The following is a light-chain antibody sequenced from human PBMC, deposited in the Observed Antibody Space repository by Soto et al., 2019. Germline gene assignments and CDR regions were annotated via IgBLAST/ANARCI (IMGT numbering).Light chain of an antibody. Sequence: EIVLTQSPATLSLSPGERATLSCRASQSVSSYLAWYQQKPRQAPRLLIYDASNRATGIPARFSGSGSGTEFTLTISSLEPEDFAVYYCQQRSNWPPLTFGGGTKVEIK. V-gene: IGKV3-11*01. CDR2: DAS. CDR3: QQRSNWPPLT. CDR1: QSVSSY. J-gene: IGKJ4*01.